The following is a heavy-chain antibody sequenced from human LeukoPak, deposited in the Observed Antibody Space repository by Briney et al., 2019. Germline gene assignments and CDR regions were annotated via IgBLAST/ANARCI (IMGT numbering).Heavy chain of an antibody. D-gene: IGHD2-15*01. CDR3: ARGVGYCSGGSCYRADAFDT. V-gene: IGHV3-7*01. J-gene: IGHJ3*02. Sequence: GESLRLSCAASGFTFSSYAMSWVRQAPGKGLEWVANIKQDGSEKYYVDSVKGRFTISRDNAKNSLYLQMNSLRAEDTAVYYCARGVGYCSGGSCYRADAFDTWGQGTMVTVSS. CDR2: IKQDGSEK. CDR1: GFTFSSYA.